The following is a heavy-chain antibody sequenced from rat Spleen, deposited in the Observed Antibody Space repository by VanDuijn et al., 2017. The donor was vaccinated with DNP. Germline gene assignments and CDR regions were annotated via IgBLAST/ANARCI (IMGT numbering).Heavy chain of an antibody. D-gene: IGHD4-1*01. CDR2: ITNTGGSI. Sequence: EVQLVESGGGLVKPGRSLKLSCVAHGLKSNNYWMTWIRQAQGKGWGWVESITNTGGSIYYPDSGKGGFTISRVNAKRTLYLQMNSLRSEDRTTYYCTRGAGADYWGQGVMVTVAS. V-gene: IGHV5-31*01. J-gene: IGHJ2*01. CDR3: TRGAGADY. CDR1: GLKSNNYW.